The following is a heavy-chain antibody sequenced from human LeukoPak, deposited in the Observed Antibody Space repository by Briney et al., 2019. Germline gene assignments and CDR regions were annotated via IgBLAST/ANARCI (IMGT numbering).Heavy chain of an antibody. CDR3: ARDHALWQAFDY. CDR2: MYSGGST. Sequence: PGGSVTLSCAASGFTVSSNYMSGVRHAPGKGREGVSIMYSGGSTYYADFVKGRFTISRDNSKNTLYLQMNSLRGEDTAVYYCARDHALWQAFDYWGQGTLVTVSS. CDR1: GFTVSSNY. D-gene: IGHD3-10*01. J-gene: IGHJ4*02. V-gene: IGHV3-66*01.